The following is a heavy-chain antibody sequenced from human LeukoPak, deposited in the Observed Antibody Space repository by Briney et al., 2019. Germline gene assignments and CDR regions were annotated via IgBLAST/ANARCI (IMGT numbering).Heavy chain of an antibody. CDR1: GFTVSSNY. CDR2: IYSGGST. CDR3: ARYPPIVRGFDY. D-gene: IGHD3-22*01. V-gene: IGHV3-66*01. J-gene: IGHJ4*02. Sequence: GGSLRLSCAASGFTVSSNYMSWVRQAPGKGLEWVSVIYSGGSTYYADSVKGRFTISRDNSKNTLYLQMNSLRAEDTAVYYCARYPPIVRGFDYWGQGTLVTVSS.